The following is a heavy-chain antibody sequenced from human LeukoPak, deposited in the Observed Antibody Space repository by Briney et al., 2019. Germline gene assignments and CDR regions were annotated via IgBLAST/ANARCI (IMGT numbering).Heavy chain of an antibody. CDR3: AKRGYIPSQTYYYDSSEAFDI. J-gene: IGHJ3*02. V-gene: IGHV3-23*01. CDR1: GGSISSSSYY. Sequence: PSETLSLTCTVSGGSISSSSYYWGWIRQPPGKGLECVSAISGSGGSTYYADSVKGRFTISRDNSKNTLYLQMNSLRAEDTAVYYCAKRGYIPSQTYYYDSSEAFDIWGQGTMVTVSS. CDR2: ISGSGGST. D-gene: IGHD3-22*01.